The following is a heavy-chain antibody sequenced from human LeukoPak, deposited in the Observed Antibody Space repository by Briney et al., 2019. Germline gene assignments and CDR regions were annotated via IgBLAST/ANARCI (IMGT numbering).Heavy chain of an antibody. CDR2: IIPIFGTA. CDR3: ASPHCSSTSCSYYYYYGMDV. CDR1: GGTFSSYA. Sequence: ASVKVSCKASGGTFSSYAISWVRQAPGQGLEWMGGIIPIFGTANYAQKFQGRVTITADESTSTAYMELSSLRSEDTAVYYCASPHCSSTSCSYYYYYGMDVWGQGTTVTVSS. J-gene: IGHJ6*02. D-gene: IGHD2-2*01. V-gene: IGHV1-69*13.